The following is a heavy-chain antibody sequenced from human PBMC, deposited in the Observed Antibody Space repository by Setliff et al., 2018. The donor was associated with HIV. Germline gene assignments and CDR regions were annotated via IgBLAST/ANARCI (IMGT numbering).Heavy chain of an antibody. V-gene: IGHV1-69*10. CDR2: IIPILDIA. CDR3: ASYEREGFDY. J-gene: IGHJ4*02. Sequence: RASVKVSCKASGGTFSSYDISWVRQAPGQGLEWMRGIIPILDIANYALKFQGRVTITADKSTGAAYMELSSLRSDDTAVYYCASYEREGFDYWGQGTLVTVSS. D-gene: IGHD3-16*01. CDR1: GGTFSSYD.